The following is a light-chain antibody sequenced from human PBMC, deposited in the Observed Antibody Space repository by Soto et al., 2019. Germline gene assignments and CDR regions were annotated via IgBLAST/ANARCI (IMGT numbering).Light chain of an antibody. V-gene: IGKV3-15*01. J-gene: IGKJ1*01. CDR3: QQYDNWPQT. Sequence: EIVMTQSPATLSVSPVETATLSCRASQSVSSNLAWYQQKPGQAPRLLIYGASTRATGIPARFSGTGSGTDFTLTVSSLQSEDFAVYYCQQYDNWPQTFGQGTKVDIK. CDR2: GAS. CDR1: QSVSSN.